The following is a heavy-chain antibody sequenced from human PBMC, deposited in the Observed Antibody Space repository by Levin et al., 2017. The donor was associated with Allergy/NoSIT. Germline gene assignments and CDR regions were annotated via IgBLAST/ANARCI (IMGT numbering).Heavy chain of an antibody. CDR3: ARDYDYGDYEHNWFDP. J-gene: IGHJ5*02. Sequence: GASVKVSCKASGYTFTGYYMHWVRQAPGQGLEWMGWINPNSGGTNYAQKFQGRVTMTRDTSISTAYMELSRLRSDDTAVYYCARDYDYGDYEHNWFDPWGQGTLVTVSS. CDR1: GYTFTGYY. CDR2: INPNSGGT. V-gene: IGHV1-2*02. D-gene: IGHD4-17*01.